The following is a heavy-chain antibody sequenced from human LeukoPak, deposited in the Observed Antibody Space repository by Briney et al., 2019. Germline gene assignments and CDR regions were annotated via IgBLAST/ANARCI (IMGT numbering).Heavy chain of an antibody. CDR2: FDYEAGET. J-gene: IGHJ4*02. CDR1: QYPLSKLT. CDR3: ATGVFYSFDY. V-gene: IGHV1-24*01. Sequence: ATVKVSCKASQYPLSKLTMHWVRQAPGKGLEWMGGFDYEAGETVYAQKFQGRVTMIEDISTDTAYMELSSLRSEDTAMYYCATGVFYSFDYWGQGTLVTVSS.